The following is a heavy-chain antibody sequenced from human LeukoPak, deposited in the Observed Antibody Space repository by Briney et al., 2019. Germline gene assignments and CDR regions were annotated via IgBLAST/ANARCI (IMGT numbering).Heavy chain of an antibody. CDR1: GYSFTSYW. CDR3: ARKYCSGGSCYQFDY. J-gene: IGHJ4*02. V-gene: IGHV5-51*01. Sequence: PGESLKISCKGSGYSFTSYWIGWVRQMPGKGLEWMGIIYPGDSDTRYSPSFQGQVTISADKSISTAYLQWNSLKASDTAMYYCARKYCSGGSCYQFDYWGQGTLVTVSS. D-gene: IGHD2-15*01. CDR2: IYPGDSDT.